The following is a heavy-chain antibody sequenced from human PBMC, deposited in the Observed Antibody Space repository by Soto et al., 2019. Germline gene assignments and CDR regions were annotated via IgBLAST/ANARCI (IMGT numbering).Heavy chain of an antibody. CDR2: IDPSDSYT. V-gene: IGHV5-10-1*01. Sequence: GESLKSSFKGSGYSLTSYWISWVRQMPGKVLELMGRIDPSDSYTNYSQSFQGHVTISAEKSISTAYLQWSSLKASDTAMYYCARHVRRRGAPRATDVSGKPPSVTVSS. CDR3: ARHVRRRGAPRATDV. CDR1: GYSLTSYW. D-gene: IGHD1-26*01. J-gene: IGHJ6*03.